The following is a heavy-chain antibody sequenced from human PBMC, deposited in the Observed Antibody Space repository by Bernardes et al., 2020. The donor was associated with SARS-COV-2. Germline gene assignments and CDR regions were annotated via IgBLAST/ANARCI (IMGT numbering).Heavy chain of an antibody. V-gene: IGHV1-24*01. CDR1: GYTLPELS. Sequence: ASVKVSCKVSGYTLPELSMHWVRQAPGKGLEWMGGFDPEDGETIYAQKFQGRVTMTEDTSTDTAYMELSSLRSEDTAVYYCAAGPSITGTPSQYYYYYGMDVWGQGTTVTVSS. D-gene: IGHD1-7*01. CDR3: AAGPSITGTPSQYYYYYGMDV. CDR2: FDPEDGET. J-gene: IGHJ6*02.